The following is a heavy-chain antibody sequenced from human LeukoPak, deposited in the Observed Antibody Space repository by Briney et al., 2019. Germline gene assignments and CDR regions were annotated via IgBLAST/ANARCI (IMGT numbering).Heavy chain of an antibody. CDR3: ARGGYYYGSSGYYYPFDY. J-gene: IGHJ4*02. V-gene: IGHV4-30-4*08. D-gene: IGHD3-22*01. Sequence: PSETLSLTCTVSGGSITSGDYYWSWIRQPPGKGLEWIGYIYYSGSTYYNPSLKSRVTMSVDTSKSQFSLRLSSVTAADTAVYYCARGGYYYGSSGYYYPFDYWGQGTLVTVSS. CDR1: GGSITSGDYY. CDR2: IYYSGST.